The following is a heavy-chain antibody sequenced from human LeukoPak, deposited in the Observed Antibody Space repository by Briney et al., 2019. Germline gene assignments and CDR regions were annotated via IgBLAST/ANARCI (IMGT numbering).Heavy chain of an antibody. D-gene: IGHD6-6*01. CDR1: GFTFSSYA. Sequence: GGSLRLSCSASGFTFSSYAMHWVRQAPGKGLEYVSAISSNGGSTYYADSVKGRFTISRDNSKNTLYLQMSSLRAKDTAVYYCARDLRSSSYYYYGMDVWGQGTTVTVSS. J-gene: IGHJ6*02. V-gene: IGHV3-64D*06. CDR2: ISSNGGST. CDR3: ARDLRSSSYYYYGMDV.